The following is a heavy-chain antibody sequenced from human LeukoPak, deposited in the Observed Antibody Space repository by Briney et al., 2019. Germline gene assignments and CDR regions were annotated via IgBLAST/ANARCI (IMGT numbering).Heavy chain of an antibody. CDR1: GFTFTNYD. V-gene: IGHV3-30*18. CDR2: ISYDESNK. Sequence: GGSLRLSCAASGFTFTNYDMHWLRQAPGKGLEWVAIISYDESNKYYADSVKGRYTISRDNSKNTLYLQMNSLRAEDTVVYYCAKQLGYCSDGSCYFPYWGQGTLVTASS. CDR3: AKQLGYCSDGSCYFPY. J-gene: IGHJ4*02. D-gene: IGHD2-15*01.